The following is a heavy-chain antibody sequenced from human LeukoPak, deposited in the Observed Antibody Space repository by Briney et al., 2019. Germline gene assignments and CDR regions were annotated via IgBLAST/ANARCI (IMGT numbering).Heavy chain of an antibody. CDR3: ARGFITMVREGNWFDP. D-gene: IGHD3-10*01. CDR1: GYTFTGYY. CDR2: INPNSGGT. Sequence: GASVKVSCKASGYTFTGYYMHWVRQAPGQGLEWMGWINPNSGGTNYAQKFQGRVTMTRDTSISTAYMELSRLRSDDTAVYYCARGFITMVREGNWFDPWGQGTLVTVSS. J-gene: IGHJ5*02. V-gene: IGHV1-2*02.